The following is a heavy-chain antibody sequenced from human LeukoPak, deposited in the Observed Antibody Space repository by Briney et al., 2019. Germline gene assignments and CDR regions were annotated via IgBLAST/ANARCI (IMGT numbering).Heavy chain of an antibody. V-gene: IGHV3-30*02. Sequence: GGSLRLSCAASGFTFSSYGMHWVRQAPGKGLEWVAFIRYDGSNKYYADSVKGRFTISRDNSKNTLYLQMNSLRAEDTAVYYCAKDNGIAVAKYYFDYWGQGTLVTVSS. CDR1: GFTFSSYG. CDR3: AKDNGIAVAKYYFDY. D-gene: IGHD6-19*01. CDR2: IRYDGSNK. J-gene: IGHJ4*02.